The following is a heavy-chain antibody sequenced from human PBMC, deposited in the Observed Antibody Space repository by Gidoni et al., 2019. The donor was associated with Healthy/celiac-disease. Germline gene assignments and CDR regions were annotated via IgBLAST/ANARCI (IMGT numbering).Heavy chain of an antibody. V-gene: IGHV6-1*01. Sequence: QVQLQQSGPGLVKPSQTLSLTCAISGDSVSSNSAAWNWIRQSPSRGLEWLGRTYYRYKWYNDYEVSVKSRITINPDTSKNQFSRQLNSVTPEDTAVYYCARVKETWSYYYDSSGYYSSAFDIWGQGTMVTVSS. CDR1: GDSVSSNSAA. D-gene: IGHD3-22*01. CDR2: TYYRYKWYN. J-gene: IGHJ3*02. CDR3: ARVKETWSYYYDSSGYYSSAFDI.